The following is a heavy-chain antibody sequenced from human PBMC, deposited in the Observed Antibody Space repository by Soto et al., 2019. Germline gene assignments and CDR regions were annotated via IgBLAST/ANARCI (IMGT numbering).Heavy chain of an antibody. D-gene: IGHD2-15*01. CDR1: GGTFSSYA. CDR3: ARDAEVVVVAATTLQWFDP. J-gene: IGHJ5*02. CDR2: IIPIFGTA. V-gene: IGHV1-69*06. Sequence: ASVKVSCKASGGTFSSYAISWVRQAPGQGLEWMGGIIPIFGTANYAQKFQGRVTITADKSTSTAYMELSSLRSEDTAVYYCARDAEVVVVAATTLQWFDPWGQGTLVTVSS.